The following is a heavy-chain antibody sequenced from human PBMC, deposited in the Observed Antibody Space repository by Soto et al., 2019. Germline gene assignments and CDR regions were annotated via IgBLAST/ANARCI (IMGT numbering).Heavy chain of an antibody. V-gene: IGHV1-18*04. CDR1: GYTFTSYG. Sequence: QVQLVQSGTEVKKPGASVNVSCKAFGYTFTSYGFSWVRQVPGQGLEWLGWISAFNVDTQYAQTMKGRLTVTTDTSTTTVHMELRSLTPADTAVYYCAREAGWQRMVPYDWGQGALVTVS. J-gene: IGHJ4*02. D-gene: IGHD6-25*01. CDR2: ISAFNVDT. CDR3: AREAGWQRMVPYD.